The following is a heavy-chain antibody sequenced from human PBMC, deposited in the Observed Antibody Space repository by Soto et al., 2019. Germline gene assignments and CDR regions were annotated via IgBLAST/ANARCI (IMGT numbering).Heavy chain of an antibody. CDR1: GYTFTSYD. CDR2: MIPNIGTT. CDR3: ANTYYDFWSGYSPDYYGMDV. Sequence: ASVKVSCKASGYTFTSYDINWVRQATGQGLEWMGWMIPNIGTTSYAQKFQGRVTMTADESTSTAYMELSSLRSEDTAVYYCANTYYDFWSGYSPDYYGMDVWGQGTTVTVSS. J-gene: IGHJ6*02. D-gene: IGHD3-3*01. V-gene: IGHV1-8*01.